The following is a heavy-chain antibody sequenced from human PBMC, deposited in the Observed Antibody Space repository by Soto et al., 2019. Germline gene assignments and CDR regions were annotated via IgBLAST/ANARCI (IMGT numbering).Heavy chain of an antibody. CDR3: ARSIVVVTALDY. J-gene: IGHJ4*02. CDR2: ISGYNGNT. V-gene: IGHV1-18*01. CDR1: GYTFTSYG. Sequence: ASGKASCKGSGYTFTSYGVSWVRQAPGQGLEWMGWISGYNGNTNYAQKLQGRVTITRDTSASTAYMELSSLRSEDTAVYYCARSIVVVTALDYWGQGTLVTVSS. D-gene: IGHD2-21*02.